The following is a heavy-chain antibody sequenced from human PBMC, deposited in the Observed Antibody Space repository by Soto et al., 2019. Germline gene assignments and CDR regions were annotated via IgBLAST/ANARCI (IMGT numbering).Heavy chain of an antibody. CDR3: ARGRSSSSLCDYYYYGRAV. CDR2: FIPIFGTA. D-gene: IGHD6-6*01. V-gene: IGHV1-69*01. Sequence: QVQLVQSGAEVKKPGSSVKVSCKASGGTFSSYAISWVRQAPGQGLEWMGGFIPIFGTANYAQKFQGRVTITADESTSTAYMELSSLRSEDTAVYYCARGRSSSSLCDYYYYGRAVWGQGTTVTVSS. CDR1: GGTFSSYA. J-gene: IGHJ6*02.